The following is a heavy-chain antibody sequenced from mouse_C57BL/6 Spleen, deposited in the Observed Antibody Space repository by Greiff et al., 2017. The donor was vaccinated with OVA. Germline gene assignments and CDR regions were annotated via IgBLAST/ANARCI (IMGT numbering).Heavy chain of an antibody. CDR3: ARGDYDEVYYYAMDY. J-gene: IGHJ4*01. D-gene: IGHD2-4*01. CDR2: IYLGNGYT. V-gene: IGHV1-58*01. CDR1: GYTFTSYG. Sequence: VQLKESGAELVRPGSSVKMSCKTSGYTFTSYGINWVKQRPGQGLEWIGYIYLGNGYTEYNEKFKGKATLTSDTSSSTAYMQLSSLTSEDSAIYFCARGDYDEVYYYAMDYWGQGTSVTVSS.